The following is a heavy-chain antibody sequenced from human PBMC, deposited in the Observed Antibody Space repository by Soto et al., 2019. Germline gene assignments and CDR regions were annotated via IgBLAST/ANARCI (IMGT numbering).Heavy chain of an antibody. V-gene: IGHV3-30-3*01. Sequence: GGSLRLSCAASGFTFSSYAMHWVRQAPGKGLEWVAVISYDGSNKYYADSVKGRFTISRDNSKNTLYLQMNSLRAEDTAVYYCARDGVEQQLVHYYGMDVWGQGTTVTVSS. J-gene: IGHJ6*02. CDR2: ISYDGSNK. CDR1: GFTFSSYA. D-gene: IGHD6-13*01. CDR3: ARDGVEQQLVHYYGMDV.